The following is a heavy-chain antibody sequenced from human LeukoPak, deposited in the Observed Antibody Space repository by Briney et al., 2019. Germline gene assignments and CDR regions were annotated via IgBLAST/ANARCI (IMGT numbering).Heavy chain of an antibody. V-gene: IGHV4-59*01. CDR1: GGSISSYY. Sequence: SETLSLTCTVSGGSISSYYWSWIRQPPGKGLEWIGYIYYSGSTNYNPSLKSRVTISVDTSKNQFSLKLSSVTAADTAVYYCARDGGYSYGSSGVNYYYYGMDVWGQGTTVTVSS. D-gene: IGHD5-18*01. J-gene: IGHJ6*02. CDR3: ARDGGYSYGSSGVNYYYYGMDV. CDR2: IYYSGST.